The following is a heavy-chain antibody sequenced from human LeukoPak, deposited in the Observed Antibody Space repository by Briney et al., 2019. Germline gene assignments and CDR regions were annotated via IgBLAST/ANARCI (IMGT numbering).Heavy chain of an antibody. V-gene: IGHV1-2*02. CDR3: ARGLLTGRNWYFDL. D-gene: IGHD3-9*01. J-gene: IGHJ2*01. Sequence: GASVKASCKPSGYTFTRYYIHWMRQAPGQGLGCLGWINPHSGGTDYAQNLKGRVTMARDTSISTVYMERHTGRSDVTAVYFCARGLLTGRNWYFDLWGRGTLLTASS. CDR2: INPHSGGT. CDR1: GYTFTRYY.